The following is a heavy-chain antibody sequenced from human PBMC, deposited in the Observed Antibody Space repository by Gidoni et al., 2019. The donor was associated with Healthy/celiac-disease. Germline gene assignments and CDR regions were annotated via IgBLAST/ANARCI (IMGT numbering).Heavy chain of an antibody. CDR2: TYYRSKWYN. D-gene: IGHD3-22*01. CDR1: GDSVSSNRAA. Sequence: QVQLQQSGPGLVKPSQTLSLTCAISGDSVSSNRAAWTWIRQSPSRGLEWLGRTYYRSKWYNDYAVSVKSRITINPDTSKNQFSLQLNSVTPEDTAVYYCARDLASSGYYYGAHNWFDPWGQGTLVTVSS. J-gene: IGHJ5*02. V-gene: IGHV6-1*01. CDR3: ARDLASSGYYYGAHNWFDP.